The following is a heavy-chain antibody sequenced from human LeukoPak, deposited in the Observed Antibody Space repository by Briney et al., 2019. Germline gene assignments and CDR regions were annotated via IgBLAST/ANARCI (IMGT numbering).Heavy chain of an antibody. Sequence: SETLSLTCSVSGGSITSYYWYWIRQTPGKGLEWIGQIYYSGGTNYNPSLKSRVTISIDRSKKHYSLKLSSLSAADTAVYYCAREHCSGGSCYSIYYYYYMDVWGKGTTVTVSS. D-gene: IGHD2-15*01. CDR2: IYYSGGT. CDR1: GGSITSYY. V-gene: IGHV4-59*01. CDR3: AREHCSGGSCYSIYYYYYMDV. J-gene: IGHJ6*03.